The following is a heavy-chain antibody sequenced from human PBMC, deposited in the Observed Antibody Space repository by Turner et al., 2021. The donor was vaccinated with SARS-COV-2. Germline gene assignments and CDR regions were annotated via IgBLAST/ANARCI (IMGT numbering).Heavy chain of an antibody. D-gene: IGHD6-19*01. Sequence: QVQLVQSGAKVQTPGASGKVYCKVSGYTLTYLSMHWVRQDPGKGLEWMGGFDPEDGETIYEQKYQGRVTMTEATSTDTAYMRLSSLRSEDTAVYYCATGVAVVGTSSRYYYYHGMDVWGQGSTVTVSS. CDR2: FDPEDGET. CDR3: ATGVAVVGTSSRYYYYHGMDV. J-gene: IGHJ6*02. V-gene: IGHV1-24*01. CDR1: GYTLTYLS.